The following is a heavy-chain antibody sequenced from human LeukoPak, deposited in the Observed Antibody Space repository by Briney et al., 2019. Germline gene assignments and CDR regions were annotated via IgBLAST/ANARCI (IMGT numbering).Heavy chain of an antibody. Sequence: PGGSLRLSCAASGFTFSSYSMNWVRQAPGKGLEWVSSISSSSYIYYADSVKGRFTISRDNAKNSLYLQMNSLRAEDTAVYYCARDRVDTAMILFDYWGQGTLVTVSS. D-gene: IGHD5-18*01. CDR2: ISSSSYI. J-gene: IGHJ4*02. CDR3: ARDRVDTAMILFDY. CDR1: GFTFSSYS. V-gene: IGHV3-21*01.